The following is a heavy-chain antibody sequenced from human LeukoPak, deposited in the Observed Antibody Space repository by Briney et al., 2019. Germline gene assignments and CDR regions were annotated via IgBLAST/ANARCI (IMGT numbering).Heavy chain of an antibody. CDR3: ARDLPHDY. V-gene: IGHV3-66*01. Sequence: GGSLRLSCAISGFTVSWNYMSWARQAPGKGLEWVSVIYSGGRTYYADSVKGRFTISRDSSKNTLYLQMNSLRAEDTAVYYCARDLPHDYWGRGTLVTVSS. CDR2: IYSGGRT. CDR1: GFTVSWNY. J-gene: IGHJ4*02.